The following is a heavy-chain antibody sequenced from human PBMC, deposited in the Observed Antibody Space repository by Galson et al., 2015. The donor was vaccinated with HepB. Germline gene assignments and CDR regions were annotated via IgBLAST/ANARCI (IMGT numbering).Heavy chain of an antibody. CDR3: ARDFDSYDSNGYYFHAFDI. CDR1: GGSISRYY. CDR2: VYYTGST. Sequence: SETLSLTCSVSGGSISRYYWSWIRQPPGKGLEWIGYVYYTGSTNYNPSLKSRLTISVDTSKNQFSLKLSSVTAADTAVYFCARDFDSYDSNGYYFHAFDIWGQGTVVTVSS. J-gene: IGHJ3*02. D-gene: IGHD3-22*01. V-gene: IGHV4-59*01.